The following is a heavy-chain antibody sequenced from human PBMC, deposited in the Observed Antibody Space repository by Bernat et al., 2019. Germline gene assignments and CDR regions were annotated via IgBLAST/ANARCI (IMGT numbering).Heavy chain of an antibody. J-gene: IGHJ5*02. CDR3: ARGRGYCSSTSCYPVGWFDP. Sequence: EVQLVASGGGLIQPGGSLRLSCAASGFTVSSNYMSWVRQAPGKGLEWVSVIYSGGSTYYADSVKGRFTISRDNSKNTLYLQMNSLRAEDTAVYYCARGRGYCSSTSCYPVGWFDPWGQGTLVTVSS. CDR2: IYSGGST. V-gene: IGHV3-53*01. CDR1: GFTVSSNY. D-gene: IGHD2-2*01.